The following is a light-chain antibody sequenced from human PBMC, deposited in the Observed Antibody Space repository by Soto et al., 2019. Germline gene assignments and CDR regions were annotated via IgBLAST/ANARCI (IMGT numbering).Light chain of an antibody. V-gene: IGLV2-14*03. J-gene: IGLJ1*01. CDR3: SSYTISSTLSTYV. Sequence: QSALTQPASVSGYPGQSITICCTGTSSDVGGYNYVSWYQHHPGKAPKLMIYDVSNRPSGVSNRFSGSKSGNTASLIISGLQAEDESDYYCSSYTISSTLSTYVFGTGTKLTV. CDR2: DVS. CDR1: SSDVGGYNY.